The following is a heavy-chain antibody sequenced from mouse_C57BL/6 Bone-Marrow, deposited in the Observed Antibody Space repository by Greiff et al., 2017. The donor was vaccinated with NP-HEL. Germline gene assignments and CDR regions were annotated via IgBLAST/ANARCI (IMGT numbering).Heavy chain of an antibody. J-gene: IGHJ4*01. D-gene: IGHD1-1*01. CDR3: ARSHVYYGSSYAMDY. CDR1: GYTFTDHT. V-gene: IGHV1-78*01. CDR2: IYPRDGST. Sequence: LEESDAELVKPGASVKISCKVSGYTFTDHTIHWMKQRPEQGLEWIGYIYPRDGSTKYNEKFKGKATLTADKSSSTAYMQLNSLTSEDSAVYFCARSHVYYGSSYAMDYWGQGTSVTVSS.